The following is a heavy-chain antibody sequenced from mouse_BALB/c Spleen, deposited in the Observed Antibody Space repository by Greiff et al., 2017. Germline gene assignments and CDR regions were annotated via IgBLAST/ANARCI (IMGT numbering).Heavy chain of an antibody. CDR2: ISYDGSN. V-gene: IGHV3-6*02. CDR1: GYSITSGYY. D-gene: IGHD4-1*02. CDR3: ASGNWDGFDY. Sequence: EVQLQQSGPGLVKPSQSLSLTCSVTGYSITSGYYWNWIRQFPGNKLEWMGYISYDGSNNYNPSLKNRISITRDTSKNQFFLKLNSVTTEDTATYYCASGNWDGFDYWGQGTTLTVSS. J-gene: IGHJ2*01.